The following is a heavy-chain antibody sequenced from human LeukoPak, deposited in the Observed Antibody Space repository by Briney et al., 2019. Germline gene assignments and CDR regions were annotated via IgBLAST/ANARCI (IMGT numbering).Heavy chain of an antibody. D-gene: IGHD1-26*01. Sequence: GASVKVSCKASGGTFSSYAISWVRQAPGQGLEWMGGIIPIFGTANYAQKFQGRVTITADEFTSTAYMELSSLRSEDTAVYYCARDPGVGATRGIWFDPWGQGTLVTVSS. V-gene: IGHV1-69*13. CDR2: IIPIFGTA. CDR1: GGTFSSYA. J-gene: IGHJ5*02. CDR3: ARDPGVGATRGIWFDP.